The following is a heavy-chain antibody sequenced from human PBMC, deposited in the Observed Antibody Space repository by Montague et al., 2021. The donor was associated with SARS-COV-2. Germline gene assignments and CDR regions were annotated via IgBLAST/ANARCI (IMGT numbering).Heavy chain of an antibody. CDR2: INHSGST. CDR3: ARFAPSALWGSGSPTTGFDY. V-gene: IGHV4-34*01. Sequence: SETLSLTCAVYGGSFSGYYWSWIRQPPGKGLEWIGEINHSGSTNYNPSLKSRITTSIDTSKNQFSLKLSSVTAADTAVYYCARFAPSALWGSGSPTTGFDYWGQGTLVTASS. CDR1: GGSFSGYY. D-gene: IGHD3-10*01. J-gene: IGHJ4*02.